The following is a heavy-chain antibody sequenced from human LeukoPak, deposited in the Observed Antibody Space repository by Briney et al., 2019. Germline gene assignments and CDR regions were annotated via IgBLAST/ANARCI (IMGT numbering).Heavy chain of an antibody. CDR1: GYSFTSYS. CDR3: ARRLRSFVDDYYYYGMDV. Sequence: TGEALKLSCKCSGYSFTSYSIGWVRHMPGKGLEWMGIIYPGDSDTRYSPSFQGHVTISPDKSIITAYLQWISLKASDTAMYYCARRLRSFVDDYYYYGMDVWGQGTTVTVSS. CDR2: IYPGDSDT. J-gene: IGHJ6*02. V-gene: IGHV5-51*01. D-gene: IGHD5-24*01.